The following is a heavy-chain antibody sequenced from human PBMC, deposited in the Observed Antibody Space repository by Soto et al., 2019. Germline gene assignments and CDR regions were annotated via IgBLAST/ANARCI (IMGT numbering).Heavy chain of an antibody. CDR1: GFTFSNYA. CDR2: VRGGGDLT. Sequence: EVQLLESGGDLVQPGGSLRLSCAASGFTFSNYAMSWVRQAPGKGLEWITSVRGGGDLTYYADSVKGRFTISRDNSQNTLGLQMYGLRAEDSAVYYCARDLRGAFDYWGQGTVVTVSS. J-gene: IGHJ4*02. CDR3: ARDLRGAFDY. D-gene: IGHD1-26*01. V-gene: IGHV3-23*01.